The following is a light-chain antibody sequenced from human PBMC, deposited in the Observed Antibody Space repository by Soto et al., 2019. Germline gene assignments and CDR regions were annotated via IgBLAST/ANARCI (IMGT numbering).Light chain of an antibody. CDR1: QSVSSN. J-gene: IGKJ5*01. CDR2: GAS. Sequence: EIVMTQSPATLSVSPGERATLSCRASQSVSSNLAWYQQKPGQAPRLLIYGASTRATGIPARFSGSGSGTEFTLTISSRQSEDFAVYYCQQYNNWVPITFGQGTRLEIK. CDR3: QQYNNWVPIT. V-gene: IGKV3-15*01.